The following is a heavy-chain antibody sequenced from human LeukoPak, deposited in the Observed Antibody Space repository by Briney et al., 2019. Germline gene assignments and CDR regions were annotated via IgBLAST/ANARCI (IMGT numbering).Heavy chain of an antibody. D-gene: IGHD6-19*01. V-gene: IGHV3-74*01. CDR3: ARGLAVAGSSWFDP. CDR1: GFTFSSYW. Sequence: HPGGSLRLSCAASGFTFSSYWMHWVRQVPGKGLVWVSRINSDGSSRSYVDSVMGRFTISRDNAKNTLYLQLDSLRAGDTAVYYCARGLAVAGSSWFDPWGQGTLVSVSS. CDR2: INSDGSSR. J-gene: IGHJ5*02.